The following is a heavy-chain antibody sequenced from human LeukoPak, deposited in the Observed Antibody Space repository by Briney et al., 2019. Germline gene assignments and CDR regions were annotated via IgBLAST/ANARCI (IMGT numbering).Heavy chain of an antibody. Sequence: SETLSLTCTVSGGFISSYYWSWIRQPAGKGLEWIGRIYSSGSTNYNPSLKSRVTMSVDTSKNQFSLKLSSVTAADTAVYYCARDLIVPDAMTGSGSYSTDYWGQGTLATVSS. CDR3: ARDLIVPDAMTGSGSYSTDY. D-gene: IGHD3-10*01. CDR1: GGFISSYY. J-gene: IGHJ4*02. V-gene: IGHV4-4*07. CDR2: IYSSGST.